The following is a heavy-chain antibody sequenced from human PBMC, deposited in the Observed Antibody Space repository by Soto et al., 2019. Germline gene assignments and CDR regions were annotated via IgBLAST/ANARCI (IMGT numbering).Heavy chain of an antibody. D-gene: IGHD6-19*01. V-gene: IGHV4-34*01. CDR3: ARFSGWSFVWFDP. Sequence: SETLSLTCAVYGGSFSCYYWSWIRQPPGKGLEWIGEINHSGSTNYNPSLKSRVTISVDTSKNQFSLKLSSVTAADTAVYYCARFSGWSFVWFDPWGQGTLVTVSS. CDR1: GGSFSCYY. CDR2: INHSGST. J-gene: IGHJ5*02.